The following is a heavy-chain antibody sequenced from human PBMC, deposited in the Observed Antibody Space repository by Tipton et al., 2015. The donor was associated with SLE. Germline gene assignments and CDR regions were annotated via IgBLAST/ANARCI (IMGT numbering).Heavy chain of an antibody. V-gene: IGHV4-59*08. CDR3: ARGMLTWRGAIVGVDV. D-gene: IGHD2-8*01. Sequence: TLSLTCTVSGGSIFSSYWSWIRQPPGKGLEWIGYISYGGGTNYNPSLKSRVTMSVDTAKNQFSLKLTSVTAADTAVYYCARGMLTWRGAIVGVDVWGQGTSVNVSS. CDR1: GGSIFSSY. CDR2: ISYGGGT. J-gene: IGHJ6*02.